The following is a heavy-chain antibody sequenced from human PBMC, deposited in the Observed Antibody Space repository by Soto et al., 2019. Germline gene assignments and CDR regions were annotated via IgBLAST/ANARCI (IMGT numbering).Heavy chain of an antibody. CDR3: AKEMVNWYFDV. J-gene: IGHJ2*01. CDR2: INSNGGRT. CDR1: GVTFSTYT. Sequence: EVQLLESGGGLVQPGDSLRLSCAASGVTFSTYTMTWVRQSPGKGLEWLSSINSNGGRTYYADSVKGRFTISRDNSKNTLYLYMNSLRGEDTAVYFCAKEMVNWYFDVWGRGTLVTVSS. V-gene: IGHV3-23*01. D-gene: IGHD5-18*01.